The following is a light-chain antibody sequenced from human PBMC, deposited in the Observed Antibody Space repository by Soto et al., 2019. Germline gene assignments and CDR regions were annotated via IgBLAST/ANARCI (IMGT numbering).Light chain of an antibody. CDR3: QQYNSYSSPIT. Sequence: DIPMTQSPSTLSASVGDRVTITCRASQSISSWLAWYQQKPGKAPKLLIYKASSLESGVPSRFSGSGSGTEFTLTISSLQPDDFATYYCQQYNSYSSPITFGQGTRLEIK. CDR1: QSISSW. CDR2: KAS. J-gene: IGKJ5*01. V-gene: IGKV1-5*03.